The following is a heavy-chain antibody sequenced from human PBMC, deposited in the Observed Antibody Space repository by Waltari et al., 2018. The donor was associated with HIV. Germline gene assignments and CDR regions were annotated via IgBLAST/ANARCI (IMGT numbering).Heavy chain of an antibody. CDR3: AKSQGSGTYYYGMDV. CDR1: GSTFSSYA. V-gene: IGHV3-23*01. Sequence: EVQLLESGGGLVQPGGSLRLSCAASGSTFSSYAMSWVRQAPGKGLEWVSAISGSGGSTYYADSVKGRFTISRDNSKNTLYLQMNSLRAKDTAVYYCAKSQGSGTYYYGMDVWGQGTTVTVSS. J-gene: IGHJ6*02. D-gene: IGHD3-10*01. CDR2: ISGSGGST.